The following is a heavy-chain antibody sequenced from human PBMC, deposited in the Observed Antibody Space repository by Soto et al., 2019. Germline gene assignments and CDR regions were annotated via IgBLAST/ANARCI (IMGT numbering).Heavy chain of an antibody. CDR1: GYTFTSYD. CDR3: ARGRSGYDHNYYYYYGMDV. V-gene: IGHV1-8*01. CDR2: VNPNSGNT. J-gene: IGHJ6*02. Sequence: GASVKVSCKASGYTFTSYDINWVRQATGQGLEWMGWVNPNSGNTGYAQKFQGRVTMTRNTSISTAYMELSSLRSEDTAVYYCARGRSGYDHNYYYYYGMDVWGQGTTVTVSS. D-gene: IGHD5-12*01.